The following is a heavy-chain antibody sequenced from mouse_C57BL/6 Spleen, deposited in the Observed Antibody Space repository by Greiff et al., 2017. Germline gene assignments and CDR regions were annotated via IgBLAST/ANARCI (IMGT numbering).Heavy chain of an antibody. V-gene: IGHV14-2*01. CDR3: ARIYDGYYGYFDV. D-gene: IGHD2-3*01. J-gene: IGHJ1*03. CDR1: GFNIKDYY. Sequence: VHVKQSGAELVKPGASVKLSCTASGFNIKDYYMHWVKQRTEQGLEWIGRIDPEDGETKYAPKFQGKATITADTSSNTAYLQLSSLTSEDTAVYYCARIYDGYYGYFDVWGTGTTVTVSS. CDR2: IDPEDGET.